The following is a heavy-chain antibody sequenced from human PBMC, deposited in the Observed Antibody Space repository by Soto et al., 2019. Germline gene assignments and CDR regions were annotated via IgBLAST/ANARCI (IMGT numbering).Heavy chain of an antibody. J-gene: IGHJ3*02. CDR3: ARSPRGLRFLEWLFHDAFDI. D-gene: IGHD3-3*01. V-gene: IGHV4-59*01. CDR1: GGSISSYY. Sequence: SETLSLTCTVSGGSISSYYWSWIRQPPGKGLEWIGYIYYSGSTNYNPSLKSRVTISVDTSKNQFSLKLSSVTAADTAVYYCARSPRGLRFLEWLFHDAFDIWGQGTMVTVSS. CDR2: IYYSGST.